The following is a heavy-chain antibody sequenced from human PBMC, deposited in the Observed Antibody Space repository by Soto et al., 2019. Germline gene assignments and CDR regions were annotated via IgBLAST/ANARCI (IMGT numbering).Heavy chain of an antibody. CDR2: ISAYNGNT. CDR3: ARAGSPYSSSWYPSYYDMDV. V-gene: IGHV1-18*01. Sequence: QVQLVQSGAEVKKPGASVKVSCKASGYTFTSYGISWVRQAPGQGLEWMGWISAYNGNTNYAQKLQGRVTMTTDTPTSTADMELSSLRADETAVYYCARAGSPYSSSWYPSYYDMDVWGQGTTVTVSS. D-gene: IGHD6-13*01. J-gene: IGHJ6*02. CDR1: GYTFTSYG.